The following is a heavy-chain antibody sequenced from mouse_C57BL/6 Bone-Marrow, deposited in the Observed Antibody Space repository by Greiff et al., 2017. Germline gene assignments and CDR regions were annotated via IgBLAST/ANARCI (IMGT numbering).Heavy chain of an antibody. D-gene: IGHD2-4*01. J-gene: IGHJ4*01. CDR2: IDPSDSYT. CDR1: GYTFTSYW. Sequence: QVQLQQPGAELVMPGASVKLSCKASGYTFTSYWMHWVKQRPGQGLEWIGGIDPSDSYTNYNQKFKGKSTLTVDKSSSTAYMQLRSLTSEVSAVSYSAKAIYDYDGRNYAMDYWGQGTSVTVSS. V-gene: IGHV1-69*01. CDR3: AKAIYDYDGRNYAMDY.